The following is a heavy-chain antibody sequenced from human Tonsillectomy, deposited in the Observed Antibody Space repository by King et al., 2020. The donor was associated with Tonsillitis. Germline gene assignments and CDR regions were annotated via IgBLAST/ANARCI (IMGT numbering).Heavy chain of an antibody. CDR2: ISGSGGST. V-gene: IGHV3-23*01. CDR3: AKDRYNWNYYGMDV. Sequence: VQLQESGPGLVKPSETLSLTCTVSGGSISSSSYYWGWIRQPPGKGLEWVSAISGSGGSTYYADSVKGRFTISRDNSKNTLYLQMNSLRAEDTPVYYCAKDRYNWNYYGMDVWGQGTTVTVSS. D-gene: IGHD1-20*01. CDR1: GGSISSSSYY. J-gene: IGHJ6*02.